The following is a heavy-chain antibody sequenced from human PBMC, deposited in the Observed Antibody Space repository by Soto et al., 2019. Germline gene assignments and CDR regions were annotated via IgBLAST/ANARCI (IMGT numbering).Heavy chain of an antibody. J-gene: IGHJ5*02. CDR1: QYTFTSYY. D-gene: IGHD3-10*01. CDR3: ARDPIIHYGSGGNWFDP. V-gene: IGHV1-46*01. CDR2: TNPIDGST. Sequence: ASVKVSCKASQYTFTSYYIHWVRQAPGQGLEWMGRTNPIDGSTSYAQKFQGRVTVTRDTSTSTVYMELSSLRSEDTAVYYCARDPIIHYGSGGNWFDPWGQGTLVTVSS.